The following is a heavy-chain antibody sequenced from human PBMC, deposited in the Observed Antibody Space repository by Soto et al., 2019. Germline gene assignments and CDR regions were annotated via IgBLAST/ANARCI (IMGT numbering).Heavy chain of an antibody. D-gene: IGHD2-21*01. CDR3: VFGEYCGGLSCSSGTEYFQY. J-gene: IGHJ1*01. V-gene: IGHV1-69*01. CDR2: VIPLFGTA. CDR1: GGTLSSYA. Sequence: QVQLVQSGAEVKKPGSSVKVYCKASGGTLSSYAISWVRQSPGQGLDRMGGVIPLFGTANYTQKFQGSVTIPADEHTIFAFMELSSLRADDTAGYYCVFGEYCGGLSCSSGTEYFQYWGQGTLVTASS.